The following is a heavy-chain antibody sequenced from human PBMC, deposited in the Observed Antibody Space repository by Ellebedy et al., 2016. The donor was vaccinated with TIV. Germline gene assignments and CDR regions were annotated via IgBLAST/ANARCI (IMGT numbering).Heavy chain of an antibody. CDR1: GYTFSNYY. J-gene: IGHJ6*02. V-gene: IGHV1-46*01. CDR3: ARLQVRGVNMGAAHFYGMDV. CDR2: INPSGGST. Sequence: ASVKVSCTASGYTFSNYYMHWVRQSPGQGLEWMGVINPSGGSTSYAEKFQDRVTMTRDMSTSTVYMDLSSLRSDDTALYYCARLQVRGVNMGAAHFYGMDVWGQGTTVTVSS. D-gene: IGHD3-10*01.